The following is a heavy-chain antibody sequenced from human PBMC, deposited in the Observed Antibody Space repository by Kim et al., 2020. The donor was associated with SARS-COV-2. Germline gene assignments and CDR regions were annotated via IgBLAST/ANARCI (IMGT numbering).Heavy chain of an antibody. J-gene: IGHJ5*02. D-gene: IGHD3-3*01. CDR2: ISWNSGSI. CDR1: GFTFDDYA. Sequence: GGSLRLSCAASGFTFDDYAMHWVRQAPGKGLEWVSGISWNSGSIGYADSVKGRFTISRDNAKNSLYLQMNSLRAEDTALYYCAKDVGFLEWLNWFDPWGQGTLVTVSS. V-gene: IGHV3-9*01. CDR3: AKDVGFLEWLNWFDP.